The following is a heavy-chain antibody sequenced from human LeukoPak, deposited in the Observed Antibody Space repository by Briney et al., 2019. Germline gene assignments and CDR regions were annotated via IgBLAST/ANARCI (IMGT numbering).Heavy chain of an antibody. V-gene: IGHV4-59*01. CDR2: IYYSGST. CDR3: ARDSGYSSSPDAFDI. J-gene: IGHJ3*02. D-gene: IGHD6-6*01. CDR1: GGSISSYY. Sequence: SETLSLTCTVSGGSISSYYWSWIRQPPGKGLEWIGYIYYSGSTNYNPSLKSRVTISVDTSKNQFSLKLSSVTAADTAVYYCARDSGYSSSPDAFDIWGQGTMVTVSS.